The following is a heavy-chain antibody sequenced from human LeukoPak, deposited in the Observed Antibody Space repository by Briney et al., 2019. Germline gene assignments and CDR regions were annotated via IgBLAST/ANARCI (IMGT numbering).Heavy chain of an antibody. CDR1: GYTFTSYG. Sequence: GASVTVSCKASGYTFTSYGISWVRQAPGQGLEWMGWINPNSGGTNYAQKFQGRVTMTRDTSISTAYMELSSLRSEDTAVYYCARAHEMATITDWGQGTLVTVSS. CDR3: ARAHEMATITD. J-gene: IGHJ4*02. V-gene: IGHV1-2*02. CDR2: INPNSGGT. D-gene: IGHD5-24*01.